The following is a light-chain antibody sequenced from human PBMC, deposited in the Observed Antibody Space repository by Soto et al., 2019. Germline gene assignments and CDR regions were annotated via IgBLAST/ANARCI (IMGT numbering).Light chain of an antibody. J-gene: IGKJ4*01. Sequence: DIQMTQSPPSLSASVGDSVTITCQASQDIRKYLNWYQQKPGKAPTLLIYDVSILGSGVPSRFSGRGSGTDFTFTISSLQPEDIATYYCQQYEFLPLSFGGGTKVEIE. CDR1: QDIRKY. CDR3: QQYEFLPLS. V-gene: IGKV1-33*01. CDR2: DVS.